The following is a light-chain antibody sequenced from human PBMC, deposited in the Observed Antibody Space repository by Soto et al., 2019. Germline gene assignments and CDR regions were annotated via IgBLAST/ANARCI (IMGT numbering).Light chain of an antibody. CDR1: QAIRTA. Sequence: AIQLTQSPSSLYASVGDRVTITCRASQAIRTALGWYQQKPGKVPKLLIYAASILQSGVPSRFSGSGSGTDFTLTISSLQPEDFATYYCQQAYGAPPTFGQGTKVDI. CDR3: QQAYGAPPT. V-gene: IGKV1-6*01. J-gene: IGKJ1*01. CDR2: AAS.